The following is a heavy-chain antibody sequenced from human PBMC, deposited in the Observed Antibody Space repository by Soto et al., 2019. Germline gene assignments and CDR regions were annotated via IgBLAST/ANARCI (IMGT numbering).Heavy chain of an antibody. D-gene: IGHD6-19*01. CDR2: ISGPGGST. CDR3: ARDERIAVAGTDT. J-gene: IGHJ5*02. CDR1: GFTFSNYA. Sequence: EVQLLGSGGGLVQPGGSLRLSCAASGFTFSNYAMTWVRQAAGKGLEWVSSISGPGGSTYYADSVQGRFTVSRDNSKNTLFLQMNSLRAEDTALYYCARDERIAVAGTDTWGQGILVTVTS. V-gene: IGHV3-23*01.